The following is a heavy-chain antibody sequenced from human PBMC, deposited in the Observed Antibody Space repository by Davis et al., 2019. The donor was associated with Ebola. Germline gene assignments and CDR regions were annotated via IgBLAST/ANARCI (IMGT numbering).Heavy chain of an antibody. Sequence: PGGSLRLSCAGSGFTFDDYTMHWVRQGPGKGLEWVSSVSWNSGSIAYADSVKGRFTITRDNAKNSLYLQMNSLRPEDTALYFCVKDYGYNYSLDDWGQGSLVTVSS. V-gene: IGHV3-9*01. CDR2: VSWNSGSI. CDR1: GFTFDDYT. D-gene: IGHD5-24*01. CDR3: VKDYGYNYSLDD. J-gene: IGHJ3*01.